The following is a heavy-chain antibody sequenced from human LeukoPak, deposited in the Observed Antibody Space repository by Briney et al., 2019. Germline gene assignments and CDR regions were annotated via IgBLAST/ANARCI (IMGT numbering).Heavy chain of an antibody. CDR3: AREGVGVRSQLDY. Sequence: GGSLRLSCAVSGFTFSDYYMSWIRQAPGKGLEWVSYISSSSSYTNYADSVKGRFTISRDNAKNSLYLQMNSLRAEDTAVYYCAREGVGVRSQLDYWSQGTLVTVSS. CDR2: ISSSSSYT. D-gene: IGHD3-22*01. J-gene: IGHJ4*02. V-gene: IGHV3-11*06. CDR1: GFTFSDYY.